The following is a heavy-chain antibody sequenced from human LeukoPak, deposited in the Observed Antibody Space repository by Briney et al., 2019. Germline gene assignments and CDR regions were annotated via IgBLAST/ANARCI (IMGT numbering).Heavy chain of an antibody. CDR2: INESGTT. D-gene: IGHD3-16*01. CDR1: GGSFSAYY. CDR3: ARDLYVWGSYHNDY. J-gene: IGHJ4*02. V-gene: IGHV4-34*01. Sequence: PSETLSLTCAVYGGSFSAYYWSWIRQPPGKGLEWIGEINESGTTNYNPSLKSRVTMSVDTSKNQFSLKLSSVTAADTAVYYCARDLYVWGSYHNDYWGQGTLVTVSS.